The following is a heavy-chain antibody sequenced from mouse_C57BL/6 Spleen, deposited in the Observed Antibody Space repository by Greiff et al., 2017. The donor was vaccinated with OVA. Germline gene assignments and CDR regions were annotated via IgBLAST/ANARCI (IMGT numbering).Heavy chain of an antibody. CDR1: GYTFTSYW. CDR2: IYPGSSST. J-gene: IGHJ3*01. CDR3: RRNWGGCWFAY. Sequence: QVQLQQPGAELVKPGASVKMSCKASGYTFTSYWITWVKQRPGQGLEWIGDIYPGSSSTNYNEKFKSKTTLTVDKSSSTAYMQLSSLTTEDSAVYYCRRNWGGCWFAYWGQGTLVTVSA. D-gene: IGHD4-1*01. V-gene: IGHV1-55*01.